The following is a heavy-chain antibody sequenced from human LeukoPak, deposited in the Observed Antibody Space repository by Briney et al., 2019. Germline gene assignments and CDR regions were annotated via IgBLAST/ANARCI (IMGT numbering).Heavy chain of an antibody. Sequence: SVKVSCKASGGTFSSYAISWVRQAPGLGLEWMGGIITIFGTTNYAQKFQGRVTITTDESTSTAYMELSSLRSEDTAVYYCATYCSGGSCYSVINWGQGTLVTVSS. J-gene: IGHJ4*02. D-gene: IGHD2-15*01. CDR1: GGTFSSYA. CDR3: ATYCSGGSCYSVIN. CDR2: IITIFGTT. V-gene: IGHV1-69*05.